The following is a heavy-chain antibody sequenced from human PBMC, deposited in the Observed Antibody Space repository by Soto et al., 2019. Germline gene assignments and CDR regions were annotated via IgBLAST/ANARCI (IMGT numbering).Heavy chain of an antibody. V-gene: IGHV1-8*01. CDR1: GYTFTNND. Sequence: ASVKVSCKASGYTFTNNDVTWVRQATGQGLEWMGWMNPGSGDTGYAQKFQGRVTMTRDISIATAYMELSSLRSEDTAIYYCARMASFGSLNWFDPWVQGTMVTVSA. CDR3: ARMASFGSLNWFDP. CDR2: MNPGSGDT. J-gene: IGHJ5*01. D-gene: IGHD5-18*01.